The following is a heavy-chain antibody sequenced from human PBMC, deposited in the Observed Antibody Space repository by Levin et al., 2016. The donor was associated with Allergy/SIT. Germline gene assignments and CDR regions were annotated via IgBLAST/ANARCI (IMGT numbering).Heavy chain of an antibody. CDR2: ISSDSAYI. Sequence: GGSLRLSCAASGFTFSTYTMNWVRQAPGKGLEWVSSISSDSAYIYYADSVKGRFTISRDNAKNSLYLQMNSLRDEDTAVYYCARILRSGNPLNYWGQGTLVTVSS. J-gene: IGHJ4*02. D-gene: IGHD1-26*01. V-gene: IGHV3-21*01. CDR1: GFTFSTYT. CDR3: ARILRSGNPLNY.